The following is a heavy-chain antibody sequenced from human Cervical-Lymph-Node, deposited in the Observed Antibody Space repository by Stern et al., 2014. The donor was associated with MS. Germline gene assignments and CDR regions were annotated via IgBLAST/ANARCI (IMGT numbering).Heavy chain of an antibody. V-gene: IGHV3-21*01. Sequence: EMQLVESGGGLVKPGGSLRLSCAASGFTFSSYSMNGVRQAPGKGLEWVASISSGGSYIYYADSLKGRFTISRDNAKNSLYLQMNSLRAEDTAVYYCARGRGGNYRYYFDYWGQGTLVTVSS. CDR3: ARGRGGNYRYYFDY. D-gene: IGHD4-23*01. CDR1: GFTFSSYS. CDR2: ISSGGSYI. J-gene: IGHJ4*02.